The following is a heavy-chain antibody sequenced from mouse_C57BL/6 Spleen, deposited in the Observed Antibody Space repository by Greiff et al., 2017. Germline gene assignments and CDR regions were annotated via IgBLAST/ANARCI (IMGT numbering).Heavy chain of an antibody. Sequence: VQGVESGAELVKPGASVKMSCKASGYTFTTYPIEWMKQNHGKSLEWIGNFHPYNDDTKYNEKFKGKATLTVEKSSSTVYLELSRLTSDDSAVYYCAREGYGSSYGFAYWGQGTLVTVSA. CDR3: AREGYGSSYGFAY. CDR2: FHPYNDDT. V-gene: IGHV1-47*01. D-gene: IGHD1-1*01. CDR1: GYTFTTYP. J-gene: IGHJ3*01.